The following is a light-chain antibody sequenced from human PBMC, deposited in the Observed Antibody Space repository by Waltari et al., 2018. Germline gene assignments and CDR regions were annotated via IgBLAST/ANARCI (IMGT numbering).Light chain of an antibody. V-gene: IGKV2-28*01. Sequence: DIVMTQSPLSLSVTPGEPASIACRSSQSLLHSSGNTFLDWYLQKPGQSPPLLIYLISNRASGVPDRFSGSGSGTDFTLKISRAEAEDVGVYFCMQARQTPWTFGQGTKVEIK. CDR1: QSLLHSSGNTF. CDR3: MQARQTPWT. J-gene: IGKJ1*01. CDR2: LIS.